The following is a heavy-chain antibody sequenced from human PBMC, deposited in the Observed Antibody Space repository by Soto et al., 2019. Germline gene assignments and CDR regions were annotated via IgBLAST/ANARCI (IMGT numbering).Heavy chain of an antibody. CDR2: IVPIFGTT. CDR3: ARVEAVAGLYNYHGLDV. J-gene: IGHJ6*02. V-gene: IGHV1-69*12. CDR1: GGTFSNYA. D-gene: IGHD6-19*01. Sequence: QVQLVQSGAEVKKPGSSVKVSCKVSGGTFSNYAIDWVRLAPGHGLEWMGGIVPIFGTTYYTQKFQGRATIIADDSTTTADLEMSSLRSEATAIYYCARVEAVAGLYNYHGLDVWGQGTAVTVSS.